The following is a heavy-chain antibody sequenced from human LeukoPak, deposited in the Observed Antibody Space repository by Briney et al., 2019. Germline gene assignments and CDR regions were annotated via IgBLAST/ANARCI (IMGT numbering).Heavy chain of an antibody. CDR1: GFTFSSYA. J-gene: IGHJ4*02. D-gene: IGHD1-26*01. V-gene: IGHV3-30-3*01. CDR2: ISYDGSNK. CDR3: ARDRVGATVYFDY. Sequence: PGGSLRLSCAASGFTFSSYAMHWVRQAPGKGLEWTAVISYDGSNKYYADSVKGRFTISRDNSKNTLYLQMNSLRAEDTAVYYCARDRVGATVYFDYWGQGTLVTVSS.